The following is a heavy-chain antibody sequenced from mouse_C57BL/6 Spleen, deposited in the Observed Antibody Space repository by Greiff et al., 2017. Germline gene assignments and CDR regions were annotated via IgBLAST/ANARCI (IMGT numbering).Heavy chain of an antibody. CDR1: GYTFTSYW. Sequence: QVQLKQPGAELVMPGASVKLSCKASGYTFTSYWVHWVKQRPGQGLEWIGELDPSDSYTNYNQKFKGKSTLTVDKSSSRAYMQLSSLTSEDAAVYYCARGTSAYAPFAYWGQGTLVTVSA. D-gene: IGHD1-1*01. J-gene: IGHJ3*01. CDR3: ARGTSAYAPFAY. CDR2: LDPSDSYT. V-gene: IGHV1-69*01.